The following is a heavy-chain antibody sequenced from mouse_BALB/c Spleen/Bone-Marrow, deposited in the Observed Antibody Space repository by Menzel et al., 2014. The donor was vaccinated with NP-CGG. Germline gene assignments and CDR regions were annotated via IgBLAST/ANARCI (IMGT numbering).Heavy chain of an antibody. CDR2: ISSVCSTI. J-gene: IGHJ2*01. D-gene: IGHD4-1*01. CDR3: TRGGNWDDFDY. V-gene: IGHV5-17*02. CDR1: GFTFXSFG. Sequence: EVKLVESGGGLVQPGGSRKLSCAASGFTFXSFGMHWVRQTPEKGLEWVAYISSVCSTIYYADTVKGRFTISRDNPKNTLFLQVTSLRSEDTAMYYCTRGGNWDDFDYWGQGTTLTVSS.